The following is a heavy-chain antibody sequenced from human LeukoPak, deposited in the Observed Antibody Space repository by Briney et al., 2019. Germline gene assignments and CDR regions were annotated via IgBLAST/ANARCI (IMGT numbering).Heavy chain of an antibody. CDR3: ARRGNYYGSGSYYTY. V-gene: IGHV3-66*04. J-gene: IGHJ4*02. Sequence: GGSLRLSCAASGFTVSSNYMSWVRQAPGKGLEWVSVIYSGGSTYYADSVKGRFTISRDNSKNTLYLQMNSLRAEDTAVYYCARRGNYYGSGSYYTYWGQGTLVTVSS. D-gene: IGHD3-10*01. CDR2: IYSGGST. CDR1: GFTVSSNY.